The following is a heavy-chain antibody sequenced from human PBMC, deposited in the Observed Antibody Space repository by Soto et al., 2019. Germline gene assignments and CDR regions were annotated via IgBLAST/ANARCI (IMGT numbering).Heavy chain of an antibody. CDR2: IYPGDSDT. V-gene: IGHV5-51*01. Sequence: PGESLKISCKGSGYSFTSYWIGWVRQMPGRGLASMGIIYPGDSDTRYSPSFQGQVTISADKSISTAYLQWSSLKASDTAMYYCATTAAARPPLYYYYYGMDVWGQGTTVTVSS. J-gene: IGHJ6*02. CDR1: GYSFTSYW. CDR3: ATTAAARPPLYYYYYGMDV. D-gene: IGHD6-6*01.